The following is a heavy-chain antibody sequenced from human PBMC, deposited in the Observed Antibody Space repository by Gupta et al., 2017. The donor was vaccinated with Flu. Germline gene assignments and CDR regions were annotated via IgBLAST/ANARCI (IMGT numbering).Heavy chain of an antibody. CDR3: ARDGITIFGVDTYYNYGMDV. Sequence: KASGYTFTSYGISWVRQAPGQGLEWMRWISAYNGNTNYAQKLQGRVTMTTDTSTSTAYMELRSLSSDDTAVYYCARDGITIFGVDTYYNYGMDVWGQGTTVTVSS. J-gene: IGHJ6*02. CDR2: ISAYNGNT. CDR1: GYTFTSYG. V-gene: IGHV1-18*01. D-gene: IGHD3-3*01.